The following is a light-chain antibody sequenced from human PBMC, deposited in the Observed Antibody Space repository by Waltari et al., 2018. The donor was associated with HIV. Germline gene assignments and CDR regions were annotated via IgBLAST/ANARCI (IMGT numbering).Light chain of an antibody. CDR3: QQYHSWPWT. J-gene: IGKJ1*01. CDR2: GVP. V-gene: IGKV3-15*01. Sequence: LIITQSPGSLSVSPGERVTLSCRASQSVSNNLAWFQHQRGQPPRLLIFGVPSKAAGVPDIFRGSGSGTEFNLTISGLRSEDFATYYCQQYHSWPWTFGQGTKVEV. CDR1: QSVSNN.